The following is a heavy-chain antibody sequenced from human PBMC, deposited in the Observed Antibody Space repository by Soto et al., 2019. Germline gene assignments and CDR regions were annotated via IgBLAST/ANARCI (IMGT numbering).Heavy chain of an antibody. Sequence: QVQLQPSGPGLVKPSQTLSLTCAISGDTVSSNSAAWNWLRQSPSRGLEWLGRTYYRSRWYNDCAVAVKSRITTNPDPSKTQFSLQLNSVTPEDTAVYYCARDHPSPYYYGMDVWGQGTTVTVSS. CDR2: TYYRSRWYN. CDR3: ARDHPSPYYYGMDV. V-gene: IGHV6-1*01. CDR1: GDTVSSNSAA. J-gene: IGHJ6*02.